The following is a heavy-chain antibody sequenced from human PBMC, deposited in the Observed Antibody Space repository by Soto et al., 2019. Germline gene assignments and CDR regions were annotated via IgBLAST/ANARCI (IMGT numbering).Heavy chain of an antibody. D-gene: IGHD2-2*01. V-gene: IGHV4-34*01. J-gene: IGHJ4*02. Sequence: SETLSLTCAVYGGSFSGYYWSWIRQPPGKGLEWIGEINHSGSTNYNPSLKSRVTISVDTSKNQFSLKLSSVTAADTAVYYCARVPAAMVLSFDYWGQGTLVTVSS. CDR3: ARVPAAMVLSFDY. CDR2: INHSGST. CDR1: GGSFSGYY.